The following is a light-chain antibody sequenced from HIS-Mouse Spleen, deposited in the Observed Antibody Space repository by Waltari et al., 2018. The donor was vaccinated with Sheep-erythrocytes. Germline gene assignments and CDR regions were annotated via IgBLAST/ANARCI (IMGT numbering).Light chain of an antibody. Sequence: QSALTQPRSVSGSPGQSVTISCTGTSSDVGGYNYVPWYQPHPGKAPKLMIYDVSKRPSGVPDRFSGSKSGNTASLTISGLQAEDEADYYCCSYAGSYTFWVFGGGTKLTVL. CDR3: CSYAGSYTFWV. CDR2: DVS. V-gene: IGLV2-11*01. CDR1: SSDVGGYNY. J-gene: IGLJ3*02.